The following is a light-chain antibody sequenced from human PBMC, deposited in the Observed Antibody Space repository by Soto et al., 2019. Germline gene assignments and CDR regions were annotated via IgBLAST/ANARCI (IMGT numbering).Light chain of an antibody. CDR3: QQYNKCSVFT. V-gene: IGKV3-15*01. CDR1: QSVASN. CDR2: GAS. J-gene: IGKJ3*01. Sequence: IVMTQSPATLSVSPGERATLSCRASQSVASNLAWYQQRLGQAPRLLVYGASTRATGIPARFSGSGSGTEFTLTISSVQSEDFAVYYCQQYNKCSVFTFGPGTRVDIK.